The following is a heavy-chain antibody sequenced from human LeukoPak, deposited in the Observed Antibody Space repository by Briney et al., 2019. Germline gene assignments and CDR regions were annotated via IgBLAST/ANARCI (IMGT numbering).Heavy chain of an antibody. J-gene: IGHJ4*02. Sequence: GESPRLFWSASGVTFNSDDMSWGRQAPGEGVEGGSGINTSGGSTAYAASVKGRFTISRDNPRNTLYMQMNSLRAEDTALYYCAIMHPYYDGNGYWVQWGQGTLVTVSS. D-gene: IGHD3-22*01. CDR2: INTSGGST. V-gene: IGHV3-23*01. CDR3: AIMHPYYDGNGYWVQ. CDR1: GVTFNSDD.